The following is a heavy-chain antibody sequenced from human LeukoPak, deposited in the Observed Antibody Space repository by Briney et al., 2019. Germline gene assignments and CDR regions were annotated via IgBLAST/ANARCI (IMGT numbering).Heavy chain of an antibody. V-gene: IGHV3-48*04. D-gene: IGHD5-18*01. J-gene: IGHJ4*02. Sequence: GGSLRLSCAASGFTFSSYSMNWVRQAPGKGLEWVSYISSSSSSINYADSVKGRFTISRDNAKNSLYLQMNGLRAEDTAVYYCARTALERKVFDYWGQGTLVTVSS. CDR1: GFTFSSYS. CDR2: ISSSSSSI. CDR3: ARTALERKVFDY.